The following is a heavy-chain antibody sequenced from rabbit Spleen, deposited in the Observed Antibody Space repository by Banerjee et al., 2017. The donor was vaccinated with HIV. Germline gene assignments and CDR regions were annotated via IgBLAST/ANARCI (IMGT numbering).Heavy chain of an antibody. J-gene: IGHJ6*01. D-gene: IGHD1-1*01. Sequence: QELLVESGGGLVQPGGSLKLSCKASGFDFSRYYVSWVRQAPGKGLEWIGCGYPDGIGSTAYASWAKGRFTISKSSSTTVTLQMTSLTAADTATYFCVRARPYPFVLWGPGTLVTVS. CDR1: GFDFSRYYV. CDR2: GYPDGIGST. CDR3: VRARPYPFVL. V-gene: IGHV1S45*01.